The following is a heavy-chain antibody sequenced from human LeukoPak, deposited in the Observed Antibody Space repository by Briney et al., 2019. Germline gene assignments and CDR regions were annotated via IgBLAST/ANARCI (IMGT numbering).Heavy chain of an antibody. CDR2: FDPEDGET. CDR1: GYTLTELS. CDR3: ATDHVGSFLAFDI. J-gene: IGHJ3*02. V-gene: IGHV1-24*01. Sequence: VASVKVSCKVSGYTLTELSMHWVRQTPGKGLEWMGGFDPEDGETIYAQKFQGRVIMTEDTSTDTAYMGLSSLRSEDTAVYYCATDHVGSFLAFDIWGQGTMVTVSS. D-gene: IGHD2/OR15-2a*01.